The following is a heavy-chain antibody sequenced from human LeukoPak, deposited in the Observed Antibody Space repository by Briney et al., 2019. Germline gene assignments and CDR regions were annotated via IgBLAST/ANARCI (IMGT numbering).Heavy chain of an antibody. Sequence: GGSLRLSCAASGFTFSSYWMSWVRQAPGKGLEWVANIKQDGSEKYYVDSVKGRFTISRDNAKNSLYLQMNSLSAEDTAVYYCARETRSGYYSNFDYWGQGTLVTVSS. CDR2: IKQDGSEK. V-gene: IGHV3-7*01. CDR1: GFTFSSYW. J-gene: IGHJ4*02. CDR3: ARETRSGYYSNFDY. D-gene: IGHD3-3*01.